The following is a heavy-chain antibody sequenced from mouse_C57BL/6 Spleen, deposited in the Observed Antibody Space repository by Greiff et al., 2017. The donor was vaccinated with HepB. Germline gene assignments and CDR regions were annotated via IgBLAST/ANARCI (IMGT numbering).Heavy chain of an antibody. CDR3: TTYLYGSRGYYFDY. Sequence: EVHLVESGAELVRPGASVKLSCTASGFNIKDDYMHWVKQRPEQGLEWIGWIDPENGDTEYASKFQGKATITADTSSNTAYLQLSSLTSEDTAVYYCTTYLYGSRGYYFDYWGQGTTLTVSS. V-gene: IGHV14-4*01. CDR1: GFNIKDDY. D-gene: IGHD1-1*01. J-gene: IGHJ2*01. CDR2: IDPENGDT.